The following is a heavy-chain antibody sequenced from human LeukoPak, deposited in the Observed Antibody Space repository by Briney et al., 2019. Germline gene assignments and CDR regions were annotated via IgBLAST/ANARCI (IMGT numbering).Heavy chain of an antibody. CDR3: ARVQVTSNYDFWLYYYYYMDV. D-gene: IGHD3-3*01. CDR2: INWNGGST. Sequence: SGGSLRLSCAASGFTFDDYGMSWVRQAPGKGLEWVSGINWNGGSTGYADSVKGRFTISRDNAKNSLYLQMNSLRAEDTALYYCARVQVTSNYDFWLYYYYYMDVWGKGTTVTVSS. CDR1: GFTFDDYG. V-gene: IGHV3-20*04. J-gene: IGHJ6*03.